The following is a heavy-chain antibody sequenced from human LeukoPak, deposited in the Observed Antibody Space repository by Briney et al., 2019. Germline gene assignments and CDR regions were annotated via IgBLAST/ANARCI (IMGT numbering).Heavy chain of an antibody. CDR1: GGSISSYY. CDR2: IYYSEST. V-gene: IGHV4-59*01. D-gene: IGHD6-19*01. Sequence: PSETLSLTCTVSGGSISSYYWSWIRQPPGKGLEWIGYIYYSESTNYNPSLKSRVTISVDTSKNQFSLKLSSVTAADTAVYYCARAPGYSSGWLDAFDIWGQGTMVTVSS. J-gene: IGHJ3*02. CDR3: ARAPGYSSGWLDAFDI.